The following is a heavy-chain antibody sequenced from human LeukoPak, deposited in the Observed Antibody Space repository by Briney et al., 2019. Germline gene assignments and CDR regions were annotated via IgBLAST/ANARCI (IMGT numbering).Heavy chain of an antibody. CDR1: GFTFTTYS. CDR2: ISSSSTI. V-gene: IGHV3-48*02. D-gene: IGHD6-13*01. J-gene: IGHJ4*02. Sequence: GGSLRLSCAASGFTFTTYSMTWVRQAPGKGLEWVSYISSSSTIYYSDSVKGRFTISRDNAKNSLYLQMNSLRDEDTAVYYCARDHYSRNDYWGQGTLVTVSS. CDR3: ARDHYSRNDY.